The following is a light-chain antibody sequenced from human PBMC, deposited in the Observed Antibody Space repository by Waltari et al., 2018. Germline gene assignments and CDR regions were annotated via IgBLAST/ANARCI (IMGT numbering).Light chain of an antibody. J-gene: IGKJ1*01. CDR2: GAS. CDR1: PNVNSD. V-gene: IGKV3-15*01. CDR3: QQYNVWPRT. Sequence: EIVMTQSPATLPVSPGERATLSCRASPNVNSDLAWYQQKPGQAPRLLIYGASARATDIPAKFSGSGSVTEFTLTISSLQSEDVAFYYCQQYNVWPRTFCQGTKVEI.